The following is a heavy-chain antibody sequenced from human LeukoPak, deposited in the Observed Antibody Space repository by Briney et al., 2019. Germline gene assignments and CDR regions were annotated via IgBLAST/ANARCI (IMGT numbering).Heavy chain of an antibody. J-gene: IGHJ3*02. D-gene: IGHD5-18*01. Sequence: GGSLRLSCAASGFTFSSYAMSWVRQAPGKGLEWVSAISGSGGSTYYADSVEGRFTISRDNSKNTLYLQMNSLRAEDTAVYYCAKGWGYSYLKSAFDIWGQGTMVTVSS. V-gene: IGHV3-23*01. CDR3: AKGWGYSYLKSAFDI. CDR1: GFTFSSYA. CDR2: ISGSGGST.